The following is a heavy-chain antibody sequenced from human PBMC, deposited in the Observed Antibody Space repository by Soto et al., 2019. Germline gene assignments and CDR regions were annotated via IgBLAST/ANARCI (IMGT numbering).Heavy chain of an antibody. D-gene: IGHD2-15*01. CDR2: IDPTDSFT. J-gene: IGHJ3*01. Sequence: GESLKISFKASGYKFTTFWLKWVRQTPGKGLEWLGRIDPTDSFTNYSPPFEGHVTISVDRSISTAYLQWNSLQASDTAIYYCARPASGGSRDAFDVWGQGTTVTVSS. CDR1: GYKFTTFW. V-gene: IGHV5-10-1*01. CDR3: ARPASGGSRDAFDV.